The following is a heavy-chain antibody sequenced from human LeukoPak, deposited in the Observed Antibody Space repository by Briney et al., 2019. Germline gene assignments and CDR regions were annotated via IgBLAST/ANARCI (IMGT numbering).Heavy chain of an antibody. CDR3: ARVSERVYFDY. V-gene: IGHV4-30-4*07. CDR1: GGSISSGGYS. CDR2: IHYSGST. Sequence: SETLSLTCAVSGGSISSGGYSWSWIRQPPGKGLEWIGYIHYSGSTYYNPSLKSRVTISVDTSKNQFSLKLSSVTAADTAVYYCARVSERVYFDYWGQGTLVTVSS. J-gene: IGHJ4*02.